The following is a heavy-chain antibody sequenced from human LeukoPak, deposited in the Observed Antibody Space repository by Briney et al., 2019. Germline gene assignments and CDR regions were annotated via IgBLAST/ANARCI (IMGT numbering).Heavy chain of an antibody. J-gene: IGHJ5*02. CDR2: IYYSGST. CDR3: ARGLYCSSTSCPGSWFDP. V-gene: IGHV4-59*01. D-gene: IGHD2-2*01. Sequence: SETLSLTCTVSGGSISSYYWSWIRQPPGKGLEWIGYIYYSGSTNYNPSLKSRVTISVDTSKNQFSLKLSSVTAADTAVYYCARGLYCSSTSCPGSWFDPWGQGTLVTVSS. CDR1: GGSISSYY.